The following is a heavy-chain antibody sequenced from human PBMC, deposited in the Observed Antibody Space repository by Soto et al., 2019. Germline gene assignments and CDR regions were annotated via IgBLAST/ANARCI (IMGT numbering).Heavy chain of an antibody. CDR2: IKEDGSGK. CDR1: GFSISSYY. CDR3: ARSMGWRDAFDI. Sequence: GGSLRLSCEASGFSISSYYMTWVRQPPGKGLEWVANIKEDGSGKFYVDPVRGRFTISRDNARNSFYLQMNSLRADDTAVYYCARSMGWRDAFDIWGQGTVVTVSS. J-gene: IGHJ3*02. V-gene: IGHV3-7*01. D-gene: IGHD3-10*01.